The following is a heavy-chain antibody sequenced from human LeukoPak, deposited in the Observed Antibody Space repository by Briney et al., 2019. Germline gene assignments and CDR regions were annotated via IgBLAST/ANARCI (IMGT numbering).Heavy chain of an antibody. D-gene: IGHD5-18*01. CDR3: ARDRIPSFHYMDV. V-gene: IGHV3-30*02. Sequence: GGSLRLSCAASGFTFSSYGMHWVRQAPGKGLEWVAFIRYDGSNKYYADSVKGRFTISRDNSKNTLYLQMNSLRAEDTAVYYCARDRIPSFHYMDVWGKGTTVTVSS. CDR1: GFTFSSYG. CDR2: IRYDGSNK. J-gene: IGHJ6*03.